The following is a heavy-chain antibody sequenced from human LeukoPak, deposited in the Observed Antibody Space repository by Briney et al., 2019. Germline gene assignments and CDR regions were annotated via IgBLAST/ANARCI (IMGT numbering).Heavy chain of an antibody. CDR1: GGSISSYY. Sequence: SETLSLTCTVSGGSISSYYWSWIRQPPGKGLEWIGYIYYSGSTNYNPSLKSRVTISVDTSKNQFSLKLSSVTAADTAVYYCARHIGDTAMVRPPAYWYFDLWGRGTLVTVSS. J-gene: IGHJ2*01. CDR3: ARHIGDTAMVRPPAYWYFDL. V-gene: IGHV4-59*08. CDR2: IYYSGST. D-gene: IGHD5-18*01.